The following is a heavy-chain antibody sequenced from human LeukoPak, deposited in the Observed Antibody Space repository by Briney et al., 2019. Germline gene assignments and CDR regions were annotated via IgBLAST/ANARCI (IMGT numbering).Heavy chain of an antibody. V-gene: IGHV3-33*06. CDR1: GFTFSSYG. CDR2: IWYDGSNK. J-gene: IGHJ6*03. D-gene: IGHD5-18*01. Sequence: GRSLRLSCAASGFTFSSYGMHWVRQAPGKGLEWVAVIWYDGSNKYYADSVKGRFTISRDNSKNTLYLQMNSLRAEDTAVYYCAKDRGYSYGYMDVWGQGTTVTVSS. CDR3: AKDRGYSYGYMDV.